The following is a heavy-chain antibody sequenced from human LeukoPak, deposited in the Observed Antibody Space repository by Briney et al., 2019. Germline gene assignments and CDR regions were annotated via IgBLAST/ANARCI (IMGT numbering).Heavy chain of an antibody. D-gene: IGHD2-15*01. CDR2: INPSGGST. CDR3: ARDDGGNYEDV. Sequence: GASVKVSCKASGYTFTSYYMHWVRQAPGQGLEWMGIINPSGGSTSYAQKFQGRVTMTRDMSTSTVYMELSSLRSEDTAVYYCARDDGGNYEDVWGKGTTVTVSS. J-gene: IGHJ6*03. CDR1: GYTFTSYY. V-gene: IGHV1-46*01.